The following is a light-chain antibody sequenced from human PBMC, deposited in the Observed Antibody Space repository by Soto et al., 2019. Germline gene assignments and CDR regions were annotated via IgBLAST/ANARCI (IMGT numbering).Light chain of an antibody. CDR2: GAS. V-gene: IGKV3-15*01. CDR3: QQYNNWPQT. CDR1: QSVSSN. J-gene: IGKJ4*01. Sequence: EIVMTQSPATLSVSPGERATLSCRARQSVSSNLAWYQQKPGQAPRLLIYGASTRATGIPARFSGSGSGTEFTLTISSLQSEDFAVYYCQQYNNWPQTFGGGTKVEI.